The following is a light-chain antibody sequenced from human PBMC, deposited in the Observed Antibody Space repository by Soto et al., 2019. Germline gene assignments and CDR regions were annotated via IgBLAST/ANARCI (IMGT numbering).Light chain of an antibody. CDR2: KAS. Sequence: DIQMTQSPSTLSGSVGDRVTITCRASQTISSWLAWYQQKPGKAPKLLIYKASTLKSGVPSRFSGSGSGTEFTLTISSLQPDDFATYYCQLYNSYSEEFGQGTEV. J-gene: IGKJ1*01. CDR1: QTISSW. CDR3: QLYNSYSEE. V-gene: IGKV1-5*03.